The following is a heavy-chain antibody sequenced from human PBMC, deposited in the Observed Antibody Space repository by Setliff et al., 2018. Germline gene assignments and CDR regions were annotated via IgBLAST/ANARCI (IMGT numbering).Heavy chain of an antibody. CDR3: ARDAPYTNTWRYFDH. V-gene: IGHV1-18*01. Sequence: ASVKVSCKASGYPFTNYGITWVRQAPGQGLEWLGWISTYNVNTTYAQKLQDRVTMTTDTSTSTAYMELRSLRSDDTAVYYCARDAPYTNTWRYFDHWGQGTLVTVSS. CDR2: ISTYNVNT. CDR1: GYPFTNYG. D-gene: IGHD6-13*01. J-gene: IGHJ4*02.